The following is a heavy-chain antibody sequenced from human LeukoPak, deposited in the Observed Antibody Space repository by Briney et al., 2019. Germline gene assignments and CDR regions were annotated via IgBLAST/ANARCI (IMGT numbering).Heavy chain of an antibody. J-gene: IGHJ4*02. CDR1: GYSFTSYT. Sequence: AASVKVSCKASGYSFTSYTINWVRQAPGQGLEWMGWINTDTGNPTYAQGFTGRFVFSLDTSVSTAYLQISSLKAEDTAVYYCARAERWLQSDYWGQGTLVTVSS. D-gene: IGHD5-24*01. CDR2: INTDTGNP. V-gene: IGHV7-4-1*02. CDR3: ARAERWLQSDY.